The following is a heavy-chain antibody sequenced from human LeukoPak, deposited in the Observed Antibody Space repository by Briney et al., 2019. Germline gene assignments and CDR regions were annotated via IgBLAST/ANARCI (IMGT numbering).Heavy chain of an antibody. CDR3: ARDSGITGTTPRDY. CDR2: ISAYNGNT. D-gene: IGHD1-20*01. CDR1: GYTFTSYG. V-gene: IGHV1-18*01. Sequence: ASVKFSCKASGYTFTSYGISWVRQAPGQGLEWMGWISAYNGNTNYAQKLQGRVTMTTDTSTSTAYMELRSLRSDDTAVYYCARDSGITGTTPRDYWGQGTLVTVSS. J-gene: IGHJ4*02.